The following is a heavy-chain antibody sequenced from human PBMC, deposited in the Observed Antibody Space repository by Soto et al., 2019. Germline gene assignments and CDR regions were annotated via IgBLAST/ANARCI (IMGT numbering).Heavy chain of an antibody. CDR2: IYYRGST. CDR1: GGSISSGGYY. CDR3: ARDRDDYYDSSGYYPGYFQH. D-gene: IGHD3-22*01. Sequence: SETLSLTCTVSGGSISSGGYYWSWIRQHPGKGLEWIGYIYYRGSTYYNPSLKSRVTISVDTSKNQFSLKLSSVTAADTAVYYCARDRDDYYDSSGYYPGYFQHWGQGTLVTVSS. V-gene: IGHV4-31*03. J-gene: IGHJ1*01.